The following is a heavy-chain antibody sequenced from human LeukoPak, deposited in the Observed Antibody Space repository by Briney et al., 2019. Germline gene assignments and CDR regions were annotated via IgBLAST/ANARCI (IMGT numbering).Heavy chain of an antibody. D-gene: IGHD2-15*01. CDR1: GFTFSSYA. V-gene: IGHV3-23*01. CDR3: AQVVVAGSTTDY. CDR2: IDTSGGST. J-gene: IGHJ4*02. Sequence: GGSLRLSCAASGFTFSSYAMAWVRQTPGKGLEWVSTIDTSGGSTHYADSVKGRFTISRDNSKNTMYLQMNSLRVEDTAIYYCAQVVVAGSTTDYWGQGTLVTVSS.